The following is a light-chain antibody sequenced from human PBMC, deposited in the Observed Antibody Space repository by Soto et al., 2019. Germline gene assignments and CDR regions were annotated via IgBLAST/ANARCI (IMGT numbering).Light chain of an antibody. J-gene: IGKJ2*01. Sequence: ETLLTQSPATLSVSPGERVTLSCRASQSVRDNLAWYQQKPGQAPRLLIYGASTRAPGIPDRFSGSGFGTEFSLTISSLQSEDYAVYYCQQHNDWPPSTFSQGTKLDIK. CDR1: QSVRDN. CDR2: GAS. CDR3: QQHNDWPPST. V-gene: IGKV3-15*01.